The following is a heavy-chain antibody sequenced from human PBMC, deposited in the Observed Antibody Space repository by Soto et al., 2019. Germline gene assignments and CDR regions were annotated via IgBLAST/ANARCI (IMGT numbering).Heavy chain of an antibody. CDR1: GFTLDDYA. D-gene: IGHD3-10*01. CDR2: ISWNSGST. CDR3: GKDITAGYGSGSYFDY. Sequence: EVQLVETGGGLVQTGRSLRLSCAASGFTLDDYAMHWVRQAPRKSLEWVSRISWNSGSTGYADSVKGRFTISRVKAKNSLYLQMNRRRGEDQALYYCGKDITAGYGSGSYFDYWGQGTLVTVSS. V-gene: IGHV3-9*01. J-gene: IGHJ4*02.